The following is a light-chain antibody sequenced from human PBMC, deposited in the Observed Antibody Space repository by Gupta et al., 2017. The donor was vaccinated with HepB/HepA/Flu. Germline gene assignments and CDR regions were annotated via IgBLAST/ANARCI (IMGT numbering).Light chain of an antibody. V-gene: IGLV1-44*01. CDR3: AAWDDNLNGIL. J-gene: IGLJ3*02. CDR1: SSNIGSNT. Sequence: HSVLTQPPSASGTPGHRVTISCSGSSSNIGSNTVNWYQQLPGTAPNVLMDSKMQRPSGVNDRGFCYTSGNNASPATIGVQSEEEADDYYAAWDDNLNGILFGGGTKLTVL. CDR2: SKM.